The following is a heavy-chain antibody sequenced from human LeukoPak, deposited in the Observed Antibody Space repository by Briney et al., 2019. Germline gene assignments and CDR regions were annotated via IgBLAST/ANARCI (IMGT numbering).Heavy chain of an antibody. CDR1: GFSLSTSGVG. Sequence: SGPTLVKPTQTLTLTCTFSGFSLSTSGVGVGWIRQPPGKALEWLALIYWDDDKRYSPSLKTRLTITKDTSKNQVVLTMTNMDPVDTATYYCAHSRRWLHNPLMGDFDYWGQGTPVTVSS. CDR2: IYWDDDK. D-gene: IGHD5-24*01. V-gene: IGHV2-5*02. J-gene: IGHJ4*02. CDR3: AHSRRWLHNPLMGDFDY.